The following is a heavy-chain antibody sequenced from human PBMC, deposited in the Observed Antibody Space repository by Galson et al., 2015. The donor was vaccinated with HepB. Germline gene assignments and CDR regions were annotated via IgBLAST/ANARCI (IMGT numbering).Heavy chain of an antibody. CDR1: GGSISSGGYY. V-gene: IGHV4-31*03. Sequence: TLSLTCTVSGGSISSGGYYWSWIRQHPGKGLEWIGYIYYSGSTYYNPSLKRRVTISVDTSKNQFSLKLSSVTAADTAMYYCASLLWWLRDFDYWGQGALVTVSS. CDR2: IYYSGST. CDR3: ASLLWWLRDFDY. D-gene: IGHD5-12*01. J-gene: IGHJ4*02.